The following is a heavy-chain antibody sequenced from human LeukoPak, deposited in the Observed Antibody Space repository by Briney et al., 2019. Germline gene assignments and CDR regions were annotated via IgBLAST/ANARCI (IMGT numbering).Heavy chain of an antibody. Sequence: PGGSLRLSCAASGFTFSSHSMNWVRQAPGKGLEWVSAISGSGGSTYYADSVKGRFTISRDNSKNTLYLQMNSLRAEDTAVYYCAKDRYSGSYYGLAFDIWGQGTMVTVSS. CDR2: ISGSGGST. J-gene: IGHJ3*02. CDR3: AKDRYSGSYYGLAFDI. CDR1: GFTFSSHS. V-gene: IGHV3-23*01. D-gene: IGHD1-26*01.